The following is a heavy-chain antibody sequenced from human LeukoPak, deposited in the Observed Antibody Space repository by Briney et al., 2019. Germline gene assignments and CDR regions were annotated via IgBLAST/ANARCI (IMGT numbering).Heavy chain of an antibody. Sequence: GGSLRLSCATSGFTFSSYAMTWVRQAPGKGLKWVSAISAGGGDTYYEESVKGRFLISRDSSKTTLYLQMNRLTAEDTARYYCARVGKTFGDYWFDSWGQGTLVTVSS. J-gene: IGHJ5*01. CDR2: ISAGGGDT. CDR3: ARVGKTFGDYWFDS. D-gene: IGHD2-21*02. V-gene: IGHV3-23*01. CDR1: GFTFSSYA.